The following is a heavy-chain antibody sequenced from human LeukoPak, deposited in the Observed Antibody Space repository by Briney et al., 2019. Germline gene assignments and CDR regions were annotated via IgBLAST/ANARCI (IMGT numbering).Heavy chain of an antibody. CDR2: IHYSGST. Sequence: SETLSLTCTVSGGSMSPYHGGWIRQPPGKGLEWTGYIHYSGSTNYNPSLNSRVTISVDTSKNQFSLRLSSVTAADTAIYYCARAVSGRFDYWGQGTLVTVSS. CDR3: ARAVSGRFDY. V-gene: IGHV4-59*08. D-gene: IGHD6-19*01. CDR1: GGSMSPYH. J-gene: IGHJ4*02.